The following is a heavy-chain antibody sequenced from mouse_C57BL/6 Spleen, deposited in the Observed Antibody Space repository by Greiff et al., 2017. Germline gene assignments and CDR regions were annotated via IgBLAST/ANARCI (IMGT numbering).Heavy chain of an antibody. D-gene: IGHD4-1*01. CDR3: ARMAGTSYYFDY. V-gene: IGHV3-6*01. CDR1: GYSITSGYY. Sequence: VQLKESGPGLVKPSQSLSLTCSVTGYSITSGYYWNWIRQFPGNKLEWMGYISYDGSNNYNPSLKNRISITRDTSKNQFFLKLNSVTTEDTATYYCARMAGTSYYFDYWGQGTTLTVSS. J-gene: IGHJ2*01. CDR2: ISYDGSN.